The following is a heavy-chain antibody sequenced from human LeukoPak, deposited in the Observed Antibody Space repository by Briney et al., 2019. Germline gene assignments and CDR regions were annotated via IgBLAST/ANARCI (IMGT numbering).Heavy chain of an antibody. V-gene: IGHV3-74*01. CDR3: ARAPSEVGGYYPEYFRH. Sequence: GGSLRLSCAASGFTFNSYWTTWVRQAPGKGLVWVSRIKSDGKTNYADSVKGRFTISRDNAKNTVSLQMDSLRAEDTGVYYCARAPSEVGGYYPEYFRHWGQGTLVTVSS. D-gene: IGHD3-22*01. J-gene: IGHJ1*01. CDR2: IKSDGKT. CDR1: GFTFNSYW.